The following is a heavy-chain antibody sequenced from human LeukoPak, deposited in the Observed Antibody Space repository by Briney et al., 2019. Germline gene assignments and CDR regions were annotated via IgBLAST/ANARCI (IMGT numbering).Heavy chain of an antibody. D-gene: IGHD5-18*01. J-gene: IGHJ4*02. Sequence: PSETLSLTCTVSGGSISSYYWSWIRQPAGKGLEWIGRIYTSGSTNYNPSLKSRVTMSVDTSKNQFSLKLSSVTAADTAVYYCARAISGYIYGCPISGYFDYWGQGTLVTVSS. CDR2: IYTSGST. CDR1: GGSISSYY. CDR3: ARAISGYIYGCPISGYFDY. V-gene: IGHV4-4*07.